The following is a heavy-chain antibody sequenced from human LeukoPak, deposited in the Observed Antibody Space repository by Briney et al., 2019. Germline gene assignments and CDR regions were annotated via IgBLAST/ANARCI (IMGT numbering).Heavy chain of an antibody. CDR1: GGSISSYY. CDR3: ARQVLLGYYYYMDV. Sequence: SETLSLTCTVSGGSISSYYWSWIRQPPGKGLEWIGYIYYSGSTNYNPSLKSRVTISVDTSKNQFSLKLSSVTAADTAVYYCARQVLLGYYYYMDVWGKGTTVTVSS. CDR2: IYYSGST. V-gene: IGHV4-59*01. D-gene: IGHD2-15*01. J-gene: IGHJ6*03.